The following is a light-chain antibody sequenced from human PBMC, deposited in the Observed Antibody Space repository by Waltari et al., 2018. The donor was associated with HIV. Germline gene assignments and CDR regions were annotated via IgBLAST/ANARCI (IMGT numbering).Light chain of an antibody. V-gene: IGLV2-23*02. Sequence: QSALTQPASVSGSPGQSITISCTGTSTDVGYYNPVSWYQQDPGKAPKVMIYEVSKRPSGVSNRFSGSKSGNTASLTISGLQAEDEADYYCGSYAGSNAYVFGIGTKVTVL. CDR2: EVS. J-gene: IGLJ1*01. CDR1: STDVGYYNP. CDR3: GSYAGSNAYV.